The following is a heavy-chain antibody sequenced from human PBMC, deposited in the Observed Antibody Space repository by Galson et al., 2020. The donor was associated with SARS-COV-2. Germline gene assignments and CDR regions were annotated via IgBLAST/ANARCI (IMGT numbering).Heavy chain of an antibody. CDR2: INPNSGGT. V-gene: IGHV1-2*04. J-gene: IGHJ4*02. Sequence: ASVKVSCKASGYTFTGYYMHWVRQAPGQGLEWMGWINPNSGGTNYAQKFQDWVTMTRDTSISTAYMELSRLISDDTAVYYCARGGPVLLWFGELSDEQYYFDYWGQGTLVTVSS. CDR1: GYTFTGYY. D-gene: IGHD3-10*01. CDR3: ARGGPVLLWFGELSDEQYYFDY.